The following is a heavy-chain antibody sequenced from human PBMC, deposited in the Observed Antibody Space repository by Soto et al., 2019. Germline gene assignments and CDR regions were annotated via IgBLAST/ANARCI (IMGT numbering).Heavy chain of an antibody. D-gene: IGHD3-9*01. Sequence: GGSLRLSCAASGFTFSSYAMSWVRQAPGKGLEWVSAISGSGGSTYYADSVKGRFTISRDNSKNTLYLQMNSLRAEDTAVYYCAKVVGRYILTGGFDYWGQGTLVTVSS. CDR3: AKVVGRYILTGGFDY. CDR2: ISGSGGST. V-gene: IGHV3-23*01. CDR1: GFTFSSYA. J-gene: IGHJ4*02.